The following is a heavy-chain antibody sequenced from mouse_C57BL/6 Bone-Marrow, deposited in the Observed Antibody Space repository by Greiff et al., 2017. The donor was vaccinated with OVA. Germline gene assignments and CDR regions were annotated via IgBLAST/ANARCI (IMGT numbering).Heavy chain of an antibody. CDR2: IYPGDGDT. V-gene: IGHV1-82*01. CDR1: GYAFSSSW. CDR3: ASYYGSSYWYFDV. Sequence: QVQLKQSGPELVKPGASVKISCKASGYAFSSSWMNWVKQRPGKGLEWIGRIYPGDGDTNYNGKFKGKPTLTADKSSSTAYMQLSSLTSEDSAVYFCASYYGSSYWYFDVWGTGTTVTVSS. D-gene: IGHD1-1*01. J-gene: IGHJ1*03.